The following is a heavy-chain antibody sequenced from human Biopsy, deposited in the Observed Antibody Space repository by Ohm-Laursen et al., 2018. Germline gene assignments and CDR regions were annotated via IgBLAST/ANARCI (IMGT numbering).Heavy chain of an antibody. CDR1: GFMFSSYG. D-gene: IGHD2-2*01. V-gene: IGHV3-33*01. J-gene: IGHJ4*02. CDR2: IYYDGLNR. Sequence: SLRLSCAASGFMFSSYGMHWVRQAPGKGLEWVAVIYYDGLNREYADSVKGRFTISRDNSKNTLFLRMNSLRAEDTAVYYCARDGIVVVPAAFHLDNWGPGTLVTVSS. CDR3: ARDGIVVVPAAFHLDN.